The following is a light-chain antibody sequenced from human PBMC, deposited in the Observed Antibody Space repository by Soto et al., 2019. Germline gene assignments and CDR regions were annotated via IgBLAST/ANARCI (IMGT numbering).Light chain of an antibody. CDR3: QQRNNWPLT. Sequence: EIVLTQSPANLSLSPGERASLACSASQSVSSYLAWYQQKPGQAPRLLIYDASNRATGIPARFSGSGSGTDFTLTISSLEPEDFAAYYCQQRNNWPLTFGQGTKLEIK. V-gene: IGKV3-11*01. CDR2: DAS. CDR1: QSVSSY. J-gene: IGKJ2*01.